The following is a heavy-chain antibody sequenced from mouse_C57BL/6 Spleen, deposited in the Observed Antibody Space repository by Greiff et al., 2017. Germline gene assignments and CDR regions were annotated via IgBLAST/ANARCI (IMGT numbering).Heavy chain of an antibody. D-gene: IGHD2-4*01. CDR3: ARDPYDYDDGPYYFDY. V-gene: IGHV5-17*01. J-gene: IGHJ2*01. CDR2: ISRGSSTI. CDR1: GFTFSDYG. Sequence: EVQRVESGGGLVKPGGSLKLSCAASGFTFSDYGMHWVRQAPEKGLEWVAYISRGSSTIYYADTLKGRFTISRDNAKNTLFLQMTSLRSEDTAMYYCARDPYDYDDGPYYFDYGGQGTTLTVSS.